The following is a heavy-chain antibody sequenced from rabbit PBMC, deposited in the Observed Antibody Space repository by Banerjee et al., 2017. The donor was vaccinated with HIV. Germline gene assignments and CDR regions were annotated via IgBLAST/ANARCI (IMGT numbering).Heavy chain of an antibody. CDR2: MTSGGGT. CDR3: ARSYTATWTTMTRLDL. CDR1: GFSFSSNYY. V-gene: IGHV1S45*01. J-gene: IGHJ3*01. D-gene: IGHD2-1*01. Sequence: EQLVEYGGDLVKPEGSLTLTCTASGFSFSSNYYMCWVRQAPGKGPEWIGYMTSGGGTDYASWAKGRFTISKTSSTTVTLQMTSLTAADTATYFCARSYTATWTTMTRLDLWGPGTLVTVS.